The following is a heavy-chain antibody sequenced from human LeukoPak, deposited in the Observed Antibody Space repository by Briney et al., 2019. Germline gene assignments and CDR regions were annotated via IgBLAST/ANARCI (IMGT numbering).Heavy chain of an antibody. J-gene: IGHJ4*02. V-gene: IGHV4-59*01. CDR3: AKRSHRPTGGWYQGYFDY. D-gene: IGHD6-19*01. CDR1: GGSINNYY. CDR2: IYYSGST. Sequence: SETLSLTCTVSGGSINNYYWSWIRQPPGKRLEWIGHIYYSGSTNYNPSLKSRVTISLDTSKNQFSLKVTSVTAADTAVYYCAKRSHRPTGGWYQGYFDYWGQGTLVTVSS.